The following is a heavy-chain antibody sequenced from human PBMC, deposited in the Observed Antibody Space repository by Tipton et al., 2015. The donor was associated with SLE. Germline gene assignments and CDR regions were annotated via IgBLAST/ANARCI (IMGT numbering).Heavy chain of an antibody. CDR3: ARVGSGWYGGYGMDV. V-gene: IGHV4-34*01. Sequence: TLSLTCTVSGGSISSHYWSWIRQPPGKGLEWIGEINHSGRTNYNPSLKSRVTISVDTSKNQFSLKLSSVTAADTAVYYCARVGSGWYGGYGMDVWGQGITVTVSS. CDR2: INHSGRT. CDR1: GGSISSHY. J-gene: IGHJ6*02. D-gene: IGHD6-19*01.